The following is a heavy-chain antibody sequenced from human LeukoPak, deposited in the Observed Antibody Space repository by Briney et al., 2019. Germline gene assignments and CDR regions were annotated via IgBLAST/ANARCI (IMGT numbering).Heavy chain of an antibody. D-gene: IGHD3-10*01. V-gene: IGHV5-51*01. CDR2: IYPGDSDT. J-gene: IGHJ4*02. Sequence: PGESLKISRKGSGYSFTSYWIGWVRRLPAQGLEWMGIIYPGDSDTRYSPSFQGQVTISADKSLSTAYLQWSSLKASDTAMYYCARHYYREYYFDYWGQGTLVTVSS. CDR1: GYSFTSYW. CDR3: ARHYYREYYFDY.